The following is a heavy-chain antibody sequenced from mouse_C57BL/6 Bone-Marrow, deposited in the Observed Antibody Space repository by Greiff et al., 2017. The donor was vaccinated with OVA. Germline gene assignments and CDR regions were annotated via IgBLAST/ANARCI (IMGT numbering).Heavy chain of an antibody. V-gene: IGHV1-50*01. CDR3: ARSRSSTVVATMRYFDV. Sequence: QVQLQQPGAELVKPGASVKLSCKASGYTFTSYWMQWVKQRPGQGLEWIGEIDPSDSYTNYNQKFKGKATLTVDTSSSTAYMQLSSLTSEDSAVYYCARSRSSTVVATMRYFDVWGTGTTVTVSS. D-gene: IGHD1-1*01. CDR2: IDPSDSYT. J-gene: IGHJ1*03. CDR1: GYTFTSYW.